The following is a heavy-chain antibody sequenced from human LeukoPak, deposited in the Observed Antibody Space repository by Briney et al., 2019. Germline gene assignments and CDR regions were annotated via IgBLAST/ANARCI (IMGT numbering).Heavy chain of an antibody. CDR2: IYYSGST. D-gene: IGHD3-10*01. CDR3: APGGYYGSGSYPQ. CDR1: GGSLSSGDYY. V-gene: IGHV4-30-4*01. J-gene: IGHJ4*02. Sequence: PSQALSLTCTVSGGSLSSGDYYWGWLRQPPGTGLEWVGYIYYSGSTYYNPSLKSRVTISVDTSKNQFSLKLSSVTAADTAVYYCAPGGYYGSGSYPQWGQGTLVTVSS.